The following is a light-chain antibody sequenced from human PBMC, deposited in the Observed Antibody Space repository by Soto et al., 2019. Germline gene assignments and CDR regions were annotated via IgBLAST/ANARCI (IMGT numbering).Light chain of an antibody. CDR2: MGS. CDR3: MQGLQSSPT. CDR1: QSLLHTNGYTY. V-gene: IGKV2-28*01. Sequence: EIVMTQSPLSLPVAPGEPASISCRSNQSLLHTNGYTYLDWYLQKPGQPPQLLIYMGSNRASGVPDRFSGGGSRTDIILKTSRVESEDVGVYYCMQGLQSSPTFGRGTKVEI. J-gene: IGKJ3*01.